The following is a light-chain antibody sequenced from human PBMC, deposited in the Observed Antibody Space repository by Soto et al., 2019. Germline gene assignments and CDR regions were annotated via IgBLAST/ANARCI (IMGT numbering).Light chain of an antibody. CDR3: QYYNAYSLT. V-gene: IGKV1-5*01. CDR1: QSISRS. Sequence: DIQMTQSPSTLSAFVGDRVTITCRASQSISRSLAWYQQKPGKAPKLLIFDASSLEGGVPSRFSGSGSGTDFTLTISSMEPDDFATYYCQYYNAYSLTFGGGTKVDIK. CDR2: DAS. J-gene: IGKJ4*01.